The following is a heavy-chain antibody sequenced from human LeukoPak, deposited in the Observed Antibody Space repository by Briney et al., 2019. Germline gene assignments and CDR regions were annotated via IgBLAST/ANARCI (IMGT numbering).Heavy chain of an antibody. V-gene: IGHV3-23*01. J-gene: IGHJ4*02. Sequence: GGSLRLSCAASGFTFSTYAMNWVRQAPAKGLELVSLISGTGGSTYYADSVKCRFTISRDNSKNTLSLQMTSLRAEDTAVYYCAKGKSYSSGSAVDYWGEGRLVTASS. D-gene: IGHD6-19*01. CDR1: GFTFSTYA. CDR2: ISGTGGST. CDR3: AKGKSYSSGSAVDY.